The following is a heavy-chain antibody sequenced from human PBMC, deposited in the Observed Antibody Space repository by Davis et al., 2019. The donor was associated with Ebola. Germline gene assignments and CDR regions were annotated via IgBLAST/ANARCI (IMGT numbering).Heavy chain of an antibody. CDR3: ARRTRSAMSTIFHDAFDI. V-gene: IGHV4-59*08. J-gene: IGHJ3*02. D-gene: IGHD5-24*01. Sequence: SETLSLTCTASGGSIRSNYWSWIRQSPGKGLEWIGYIYSGSTNYSPSLKSRVSISEATSKNQFSLKVQSVTAADTAVYYCARRTRSAMSTIFHDAFDIWGQGTMVTVSS. CDR1: GGSIRSNY. CDR2: IYSGST.